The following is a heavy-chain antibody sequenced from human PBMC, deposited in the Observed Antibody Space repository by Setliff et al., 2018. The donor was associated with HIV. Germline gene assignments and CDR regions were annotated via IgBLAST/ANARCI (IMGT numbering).Heavy chain of an antibody. Sequence: ASVKVSCKASGYSFSNYAIHWVRQAPGQGLEWMGWINPSGGSTSYAQKFQGRVTITRDTSANTAYMELSSLRSEDTAVYYCARPRSGGSGSYSWFDPWGQGTLVTVS. CDR3: ARPRSGGSGSYSWFDP. CDR2: INPSGGST. D-gene: IGHD3-10*01. CDR1: GYSFSNYA. V-gene: IGHV1-3*01. J-gene: IGHJ5*02.